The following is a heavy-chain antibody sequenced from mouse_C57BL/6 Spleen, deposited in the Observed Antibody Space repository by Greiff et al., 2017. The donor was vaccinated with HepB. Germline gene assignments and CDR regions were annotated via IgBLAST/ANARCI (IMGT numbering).Heavy chain of an antibody. J-gene: IGHJ4*01. V-gene: IGHV2-9-1*01. Sequence: VQRVESGPGLVAPSQSLSITCTVSGFSLTSYAISWVRQPPGKGLEWLGVIWTGGGTNYNSALKSRLSISKDNSKSQVFLKMNSLQTDDTARYYGARKHYGPVRGAMDYWGQGTSVTVSS. D-gene: IGHD1-1*01. CDR2: IWTGGGT. CDR1: GFSLTSYA. CDR3: ARKHYGPVRGAMDY.